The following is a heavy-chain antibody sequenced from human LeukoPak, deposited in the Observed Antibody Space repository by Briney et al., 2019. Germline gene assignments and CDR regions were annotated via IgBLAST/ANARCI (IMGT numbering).Heavy chain of an antibody. V-gene: IGHV1-2*02. CDR1: GYTFTGYY. D-gene: IGHD3-10*01. J-gene: IGHJ3*02. Sequence: ASVKVSCKASGYTFTGYYMHWVRQAPGQGLEWMGWINPNSGGTNYAQKFQGRVTMTRDTSISTAYMELSRLRSGDTAVYYCARSPSDYYGSGSYSGAFDIWGQGKMVTVSS. CDR2: INPNSGGT. CDR3: ARSPSDYYGSGSYSGAFDI.